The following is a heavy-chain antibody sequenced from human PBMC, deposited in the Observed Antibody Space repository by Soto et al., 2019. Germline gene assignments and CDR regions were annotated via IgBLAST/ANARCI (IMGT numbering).Heavy chain of an antibody. J-gene: IGHJ6*02. V-gene: IGHV4-59*01. CDR2: IFYSGST. CDR3: ATQTGLYYYGLDV. CDR1: GGSINAFF. Sequence: SETLSLTCTVSGGSINAFFWSWARQPPGKGLESIGYIFYSGSTNYNPSLKSRVTISLDTSKTQFSLNLTSVTAADTAVYYCATQTGLYYYGLDVWGQGTMVTVSS.